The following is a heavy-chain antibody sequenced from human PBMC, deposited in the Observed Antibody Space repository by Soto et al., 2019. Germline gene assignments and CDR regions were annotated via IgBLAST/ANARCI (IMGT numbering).Heavy chain of an antibody. CDR3: ASSGYSYGSGYYYYGMHV. CDR1: GYTFTGYY. V-gene: IGHV1-2*04. CDR2: INPNSGGT. Sequence: ASVKVSCKASGYTFTGYYMHWVRQAPGQGLEWMGWINPNSGGTNYAQKFQGWVTMTRDTSISTAYMELSRLRSDDTAVYYCASSGYSYGSGYYYYGMHVWGQGTTVTVSS. D-gene: IGHD5-18*01. J-gene: IGHJ6*02.